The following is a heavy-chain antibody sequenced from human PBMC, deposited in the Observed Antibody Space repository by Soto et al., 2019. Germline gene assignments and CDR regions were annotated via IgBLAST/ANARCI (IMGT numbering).Heavy chain of an antibody. V-gene: IGHV5-51*01. D-gene: IGHD3-9*01. CDR3: ARHVYYDVLKKNY. J-gene: IGHJ4*02. CDR1: GYNFANYW. CDR2: IYPGNSDT. Sequence: GESLKISCKGSGYNFANYWIGWVRQMPGKGLEWMGIIYPGNSDTRYSPSFQGQVTISADTSISTAYLEWSSLKASDTAIYYCARHVYYDVLKKNYWGQGTLVNVS.